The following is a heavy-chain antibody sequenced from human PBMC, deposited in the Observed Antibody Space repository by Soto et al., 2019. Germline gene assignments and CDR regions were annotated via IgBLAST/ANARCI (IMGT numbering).Heavy chain of an antibody. Sequence: EVQLLESGGDLVHPGGSLRLSCSASGFTFSRFALSWVRLTPGKGLEWVSAITGSGDATFYADSVKGRFTISRDNSRNTLYLQMNRLRAEDTGLYFCASRLLGYCSCRCCYAYWFDPRGQGTLVTVSS. V-gene: IGHV3-23*01. J-gene: IGHJ5*02. CDR3: ASRLLGYCSCRCCYAYWFDP. D-gene: IGHD2-15*01. CDR1: GFTFSRFA. CDR2: ITGSGDAT.